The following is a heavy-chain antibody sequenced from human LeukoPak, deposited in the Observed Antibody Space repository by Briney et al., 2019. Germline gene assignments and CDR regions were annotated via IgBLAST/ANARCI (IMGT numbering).Heavy chain of an antibody. CDR2: INHSGST. V-gene: IGHV4-34*01. Sequence: PSETLSLTCAIYVGSFSGYYWSWIRQPPGKGLEWIGEINHSGSTNYNSSLKSRVTISVDTSKNQFSLKLTSVTAADTAVYYCARGYYGSGSHCCHMDVWGKGTTITVS. CDR1: VGSFSGYY. CDR3: ARGYYGSGSHCCHMDV. J-gene: IGHJ6*03. D-gene: IGHD3-10*01.